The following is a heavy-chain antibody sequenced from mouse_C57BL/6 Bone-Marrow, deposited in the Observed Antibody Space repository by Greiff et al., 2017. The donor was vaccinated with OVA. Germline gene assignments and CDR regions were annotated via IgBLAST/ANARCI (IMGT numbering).Heavy chain of an antibody. Sequence: VQLQQSGAELVRPGASVKLSCKASGYTFTDYYINWVKQRPGQGLEWIARIYPGSGNTYYNEKFKGKATLTAEKSSSTAYMQLSSLTSEDSAVYFCARGGLLWFAYWGQGTLVTVSA. CDR2: IYPGSGNT. CDR3: ARGGLLWFAY. V-gene: IGHV1-76*01. CDR1: GYTFTDYY. J-gene: IGHJ3*01. D-gene: IGHD1-1*01.